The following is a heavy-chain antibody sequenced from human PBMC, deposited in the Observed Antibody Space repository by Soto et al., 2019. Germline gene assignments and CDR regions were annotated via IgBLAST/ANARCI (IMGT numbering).Heavy chain of an antibody. CDR1: GGTFSSYA. CDR3: ASTSPSLGYCSGGSCYRGAYYYYGMDV. CDR2: IIPIFGTA. V-gene: IGHV1-69*13. D-gene: IGHD2-15*01. Sequence: SVKVSCKASGGTFSSYAISWVRQAPGQGLEWMGGIIPIFGTANYAQKFQGRVTITADESTSTAYMELSSLRSEDTAVYYCASTSPSLGYCSGGSCYRGAYYYYGMDVWGQGTTVTVYS. J-gene: IGHJ6*02.